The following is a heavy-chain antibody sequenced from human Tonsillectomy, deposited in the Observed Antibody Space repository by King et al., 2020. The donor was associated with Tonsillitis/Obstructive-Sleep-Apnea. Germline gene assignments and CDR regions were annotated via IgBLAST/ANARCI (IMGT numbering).Heavy chain of an antibody. J-gene: IGHJ5*02. V-gene: IGHV1-69*01. CDR1: GGTFSSSV. CDR2: ILPIFGTA. CDR3: ARNIVVVPTAPNWFDP. Sequence: QLVQSGAEVKKPGSSVKISCKASGGTFSSSVISWVRQAPGQGLEWMGGILPIFGTADYAQKFQGRVTITADESTSTAYMELSSLRSEDTAVYYCARNIVVVPTAPNWFDPWGQGTLVTVSS. D-gene: IGHD2-2*01.